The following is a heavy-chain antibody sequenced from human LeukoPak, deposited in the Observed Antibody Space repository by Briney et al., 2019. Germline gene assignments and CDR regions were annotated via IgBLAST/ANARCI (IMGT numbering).Heavy chain of an antibody. CDR2: MSGSGGST. V-gene: IGHV3-23*01. J-gene: IGHJ3*02. Sequence: GGSLRLSCAASGFTFSTYAMSWVRQAPGKGLEWVSAMSGSGGSTYYADSVKGRITISRDNSKNTLYLQMNSLRAEDTAVYYCAKHGYSSGIYDALDIWGQGTMVTVSS. D-gene: IGHD6-19*01. CDR3: AKHGYSSGIYDALDI. CDR1: GFTFSTYA.